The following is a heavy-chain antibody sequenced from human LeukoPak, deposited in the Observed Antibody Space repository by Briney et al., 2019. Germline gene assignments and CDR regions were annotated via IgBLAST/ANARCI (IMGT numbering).Heavy chain of an antibody. CDR1: GFTFSSYG. D-gene: IGHD3-10*01. J-gene: IGHJ4*02. V-gene: IGHV3-30*02. CDR2: IRYDGSNK. CDR3: AKKGGGPGPGSYLSPRWGFDY. Sequence: PGGSLRLSCAASGFTFSSYGMHWVRQAPGKGLEWVAFIRYDGSNKYYADSVKGRFTISRDNSKNTLYLQMNSLRAEDTAVYYCAKKGGGPGPGSYLSPRWGFDYWGQGTLVTVSS.